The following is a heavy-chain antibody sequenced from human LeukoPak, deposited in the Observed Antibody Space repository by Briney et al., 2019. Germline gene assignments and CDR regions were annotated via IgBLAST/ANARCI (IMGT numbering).Heavy chain of an antibody. V-gene: IGHV3-23*01. J-gene: IGHJ4*02. CDR2: ISDSGNT. D-gene: IGHD4-17*01. Sequence: GGSLRLSCAASGFTLSSYAMSWVRQAPGKGLEWVSAISDSGNTYHADSVKGRFTISRDNSKSTLYLQINSLRAGDTAVYYCAKDMDHDYGDYGFDYWGQGTLVTVSS. CDR3: AKDMDHDYGDYGFDY. CDR1: GFTLSSYA.